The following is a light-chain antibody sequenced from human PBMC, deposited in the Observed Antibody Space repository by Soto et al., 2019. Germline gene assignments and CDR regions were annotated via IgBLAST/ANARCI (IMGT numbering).Light chain of an antibody. V-gene: IGLV2-23*01. Sequence: QPVLTQPASVSGSPGQSITISCTGTSSDVGSYNLVSWYQQHPGKAPKLMIYEGSKRPSGVSNRFSGSKSGNTASLTNSGLQAEDEADYYCCSYAGSSTLVFGGGTKLTVL. CDR1: SSDVGSYNL. CDR2: EGS. J-gene: IGLJ2*01. CDR3: CSYAGSSTLV.